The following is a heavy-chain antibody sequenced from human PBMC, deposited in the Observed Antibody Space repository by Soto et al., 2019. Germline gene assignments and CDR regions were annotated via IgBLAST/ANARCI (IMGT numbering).Heavy chain of an antibody. V-gene: IGHV4-30-4*01. D-gene: IGHD1-26*01. CDR2: IYGGGNT. CDR1: GGSISSGDYN. J-gene: IGHJ4*02. CDR3: ARGPSGDKVDY. Sequence: QVQLQESGPGLVEPSQTLSLTCIVSGGSISSGDYNWNLIRQLPGTGLEWIGHIYGGGNTYSNPSLKSRVTISLDTSKNQFSLNLNSVTAADTAVYFCARGPSGDKVDYWGQGTLVTVSS.